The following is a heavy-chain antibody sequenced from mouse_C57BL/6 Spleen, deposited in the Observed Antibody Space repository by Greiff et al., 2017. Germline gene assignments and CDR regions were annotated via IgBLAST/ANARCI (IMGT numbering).Heavy chain of an antibody. V-gene: IGHV1-50*01. Sequence: VQLQQSGAELVKPGASVKLSCKASGYTFTSYWMQWVKQRHGQGLEWIGEIDPSDSSTNYNQKFKGKATLTVDTSASTAYMQLSSLTSEDSAVYYCARGTVVFDYWGQGTTLTVSS. D-gene: IGHD1-1*01. CDR1: GYTFTSYW. J-gene: IGHJ2*01. CDR3: ARGTVVFDY. CDR2: IDPSDSST.